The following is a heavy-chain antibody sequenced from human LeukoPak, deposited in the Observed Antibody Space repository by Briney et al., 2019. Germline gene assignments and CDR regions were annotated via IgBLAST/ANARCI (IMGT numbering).Heavy chain of an antibody. Sequence: PGGSLRLSCAASGFTFSSYWMSWVRQAPGKGLEWVANIKQDGSEKHYVDSVKGRFTISRDNAKNSLYLQMNSLRAEDTAVYYCARGGGLYSGYDYYFDYWGQGTLVIVSS. D-gene: IGHD5-12*01. CDR1: GFTFSSYW. V-gene: IGHV3-7*01. CDR2: IKQDGSEK. CDR3: ARGGGLYSGYDYYFDY. J-gene: IGHJ4*02.